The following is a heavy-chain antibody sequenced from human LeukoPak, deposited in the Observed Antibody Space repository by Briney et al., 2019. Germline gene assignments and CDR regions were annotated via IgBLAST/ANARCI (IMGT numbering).Heavy chain of an antibody. CDR3: ATKPTYYYDSSSYSKYDY. CDR1: GFTFSSYA. Sequence: GGSLRLSCAASGFTFSSYAMGWVRQAPGKGLEWVSAISGSGLSTYYADSVKGRFTISRDNSRNTLYLQMNSLRAEDTAVYYCATKPTYYYDSSSYSKYDYWGQRTLVTVSS. CDR2: ISGSGLST. J-gene: IGHJ4*02. D-gene: IGHD3-22*01. V-gene: IGHV3-23*01.